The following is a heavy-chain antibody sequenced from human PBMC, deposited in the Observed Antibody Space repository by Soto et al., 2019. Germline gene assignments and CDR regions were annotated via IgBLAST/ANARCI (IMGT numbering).Heavy chain of an antibody. V-gene: IGHV3-7*03. J-gene: IGHJ6*02. CDR2: IKEDGSEK. Sequence: PGGSLRLSCAASGFTFSNSLMSWVRQSPGKGLEWVANIKEDGSEKDYVDPVKGRFTITRDNAKNSLYLQMNNLRAADTAVYFCTRKRFGMDVWGQGTTVTVSS. CDR1: GFTFSNSL. CDR3: TRKRFGMDV.